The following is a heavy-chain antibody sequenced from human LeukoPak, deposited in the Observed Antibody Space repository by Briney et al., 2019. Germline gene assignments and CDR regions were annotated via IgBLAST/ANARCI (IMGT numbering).Heavy chain of an antibody. Sequence: GGSLRLSCAASGFTFSSYGMHWVRQASGKGLEWVAFIRYDGSSKYYADSVKGRFTISRDNSKNTLYLQMNSLRAEDTAVYYCAKDALVVPAARWGNYYYYMDVWGKGTTVTVSS. CDR2: IRYDGSSK. D-gene: IGHD2-2*01. CDR3: AKDALVVPAARWGNYYYYMDV. V-gene: IGHV3-30*02. J-gene: IGHJ6*03. CDR1: GFTFSSYG.